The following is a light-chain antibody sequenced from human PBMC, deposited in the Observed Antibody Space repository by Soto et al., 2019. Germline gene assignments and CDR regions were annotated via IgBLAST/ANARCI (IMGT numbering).Light chain of an antibody. CDR2: EAS. Sequence: QSALTQPASVSGSPGQSITISCTGTSSDVGGYNYVSWYQQHPGKAHKLIIYEASNRPSGVSNRFSGSKSGNTASLTISGLQAEDEADYYCNSYTSKSTGVFGTGTKVTVL. J-gene: IGLJ1*01. V-gene: IGLV2-14*01. CDR1: SSDVGGYNY. CDR3: NSYTSKSTGV.